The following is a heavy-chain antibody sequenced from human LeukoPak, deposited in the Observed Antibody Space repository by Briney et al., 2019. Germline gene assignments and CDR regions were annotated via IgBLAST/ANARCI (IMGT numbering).Heavy chain of an antibody. CDR3: AGGLRWFDAFDI. CDR1: GFTFNISA. D-gene: IGHD4-23*01. CDR2: ISSSSSYI. J-gene: IGHJ3*02. V-gene: IGHV3-21*01. Sequence: GGSLRLSCAASGFTFNISAMSWVRQAPGKGLEWVSSISSSSSYIYYADSVKGRFTISRDNAKNSLYLQMNSLRAEDTAVYYCAGGLRWFDAFDIGGKGTLATV.